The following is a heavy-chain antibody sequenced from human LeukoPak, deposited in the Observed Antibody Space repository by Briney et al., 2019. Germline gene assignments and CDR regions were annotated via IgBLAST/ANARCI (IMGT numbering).Heavy chain of an antibody. Sequence: SETLSLTCAVYGGSFGGYYWNWIRQPPGKGLEWIGEINHSGSTNYNPSLKSRVTISVDTSKSRFSLKLTSVTAADTAVYFCARNSAYSSSSGTNLWGQGTLVTVSS. V-gene: IGHV4-34*01. J-gene: IGHJ4*02. CDR2: INHSGST. CDR1: GGSFGGYY. CDR3: ARNSAYSSSSGTNL. D-gene: IGHD6-6*01.